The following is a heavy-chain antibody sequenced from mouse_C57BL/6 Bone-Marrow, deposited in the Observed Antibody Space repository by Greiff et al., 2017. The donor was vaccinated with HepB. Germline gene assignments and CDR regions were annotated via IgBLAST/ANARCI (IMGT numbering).Heavy chain of an antibody. D-gene: IGHD2-3*01. CDR3: TREIYDGYYLDY. Sequence: EVQRVESGEGLVKPGGSLKLSCAASGFTFSSYAMSWVRQTPEKRLEWVAYISSGGDYIYYADTVKGRFTIARDNARHTLYLQMSSLKSEDTAMYYCTREIYDGYYLDYWGQGTTLTVSS. J-gene: IGHJ2*01. CDR2: ISSGGDYI. CDR1: GFTFSSYA. V-gene: IGHV5-9-1*02.